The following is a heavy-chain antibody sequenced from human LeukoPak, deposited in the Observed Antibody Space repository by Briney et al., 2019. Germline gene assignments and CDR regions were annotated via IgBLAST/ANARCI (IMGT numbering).Heavy chain of an antibody. J-gene: IGHJ4*02. D-gene: IGHD6-13*01. Sequence: GGSVKVSCKASGYTFTSYGISWVRQAPGRGLEWMGWISAYNGNTNYAQKLQGRVTMTTDTSTSTAYMELRSLRSDDTAVYYCARSRRAYSSSWYMDVDYWGQGTLVTVSS. CDR1: GYTFTSYG. CDR2: ISAYNGNT. V-gene: IGHV1-18*01. CDR3: ARSRRAYSSSWYMDVDY.